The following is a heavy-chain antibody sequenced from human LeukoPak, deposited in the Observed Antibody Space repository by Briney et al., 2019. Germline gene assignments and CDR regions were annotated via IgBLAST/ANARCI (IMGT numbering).Heavy chain of an antibody. CDR3: ARRSYYYGSGSYYYWFDP. D-gene: IGHD3-10*01. J-gene: IGHJ5*02. Sequence: PGESLKISCTGSGSSFTSYWIGWARQMPGKGLEWMVIIYPGESDTRYSPSFQGQVTISVDKSISTAYLQWSSLKASDTAMYYCARRSYYYGSGSYYYWFDPWGQGAPVTVSS. CDR2: IYPGESDT. CDR1: GSSFTSYW. V-gene: IGHV5-51*01.